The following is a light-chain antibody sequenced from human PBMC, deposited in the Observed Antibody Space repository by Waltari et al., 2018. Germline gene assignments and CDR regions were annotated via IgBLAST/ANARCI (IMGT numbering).Light chain of an antibody. Sequence: DIRMTQSPSSVSASVGDRVTITCRASQDIRTCLAWYQQKPGKAPRLLIYHASGLQSGVPSRFSGSGSGTDFTLTISSLQPEDFATYSCQQSGTFPPTFGPGTKVEI. V-gene: IGKV1-12*01. CDR3: QQSGTFPPT. CDR2: HAS. CDR1: QDIRTC. J-gene: IGKJ1*01.